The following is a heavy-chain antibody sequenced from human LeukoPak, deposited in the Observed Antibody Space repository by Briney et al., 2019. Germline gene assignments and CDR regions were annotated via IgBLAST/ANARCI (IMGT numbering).Heavy chain of an antibody. J-gene: IGHJ4*02. Sequence: PGGSLRLSCAASGFTFSSYWMSWVRQAPGKGLEWVANIKQDGSAKYSVDSVKGRFTISRDNAKNSLYLQMNSLRAEDTAVYYCARAASGSYAGYFDYWGQETLVTVSS. V-gene: IGHV3-7*01. CDR3: ARAASGSYAGYFDY. D-gene: IGHD1-26*01. CDR1: GFTFSSYW. CDR2: IKQDGSAK.